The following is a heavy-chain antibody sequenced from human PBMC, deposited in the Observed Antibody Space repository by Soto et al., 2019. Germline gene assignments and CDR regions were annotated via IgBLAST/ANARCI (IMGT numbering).Heavy chain of an antibody. CDR1: GFIFTSYA. Sequence: PVGFLRLACAASGFIFTSYAMTWVRQAPGKGVEWVSTISGTGGSTYYADSVKGRFTISRDNSKNTLFLQMNSLRVDDTAVYYCAKTLRSKLIPYDYGGQGTLVTVSS. V-gene: IGHV3-23*01. CDR3: AKTLRSKLIPYDY. J-gene: IGHJ4*02. CDR2: ISGTGGST.